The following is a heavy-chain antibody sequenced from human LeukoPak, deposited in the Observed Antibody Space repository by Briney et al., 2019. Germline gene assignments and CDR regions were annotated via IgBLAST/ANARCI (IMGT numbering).Heavy chain of an antibody. CDR1: GFTFSSYS. CDR3: ARDQYDSWSGRDDAFDI. J-gene: IGHJ3*02. CDR2: ISSSSSTI. Sequence: GGSLRLSCAASGFTFSSYSMNWVRQAPGKGLEWVSYISSSSSTIYYADSVKGRFTISRDNAKNSLYLQMNSLRDEDTAVYYCARDQYDSWSGRDDAFDIWGQGTMVTVSS. D-gene: IGHD3-3*01. V-gene: IGHV3-48*02.